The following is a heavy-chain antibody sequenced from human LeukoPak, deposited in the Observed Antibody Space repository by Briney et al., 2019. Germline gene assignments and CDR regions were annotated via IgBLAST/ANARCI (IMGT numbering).Heavy chain of an antibody. D-gene: IGHD5-18*01. CDR1: GFTFSSYW. V-gene: IGHV3-7*05. J-gene: IGHJ6*02. Sequence: PVGSLILSCAASGFTFSSYWMSWVRQAPGKGLKWVANIEQDGSVKYYVDSVKGRFTISRDNAMNSLYLQMNSLRAEDTAVYYCARDTAMVTSVDYYGMDVWGQGTTVTVSS. CDR2: IEQDGSVK. CDR3: ARDTAMVTSVDYYGMDV.